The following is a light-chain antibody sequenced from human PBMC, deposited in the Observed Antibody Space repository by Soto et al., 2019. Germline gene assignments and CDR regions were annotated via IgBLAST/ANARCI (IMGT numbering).Light chain of an antibody. CDR2: GNS. J-gene: IGLJ1*01. Sequence: QSVLTQPPSVSGAPGQRVTISCTGSSSNIGTGYDIHWYQQVPGTAPKLLIYGNSNRPSGVPDRFSGYKSGTSASLAITGLQAEDEADYYCQSYDSSLSGGVFGTGTKLTVL. V-gene: IGLV1-40*01. CDR1: SSNIGTGYD. CDR3: QSYDSSLSGGV.